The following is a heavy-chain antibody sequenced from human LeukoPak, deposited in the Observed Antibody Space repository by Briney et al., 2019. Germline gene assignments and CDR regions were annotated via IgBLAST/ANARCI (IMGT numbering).Heavy chain of an antibody. D-gene: IGHD6-13*01. CDR3: ARRIAAAGTSLDWFDP. CDR1: GYTFTGYY. J-gene: IGHJ5*02. CDR2: INPNSGGA. V-gene: IGHV1-2*02. Sequence: GASVKVSCKASGYTFTGYYMHWVRQAPGQGLEWMGWINPNSGGANYAQKFQGRVTMTRDTSISTAYMELSRLRSDDTAVYYCARRIAAAGTSLDWFDPWGQGTLVTVSS.